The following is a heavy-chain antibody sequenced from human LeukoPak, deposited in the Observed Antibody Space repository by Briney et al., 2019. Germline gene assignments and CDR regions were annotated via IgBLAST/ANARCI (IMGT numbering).Heavy chain of an antibody. CDR3: ARALVVVPAARGRDWFDP. Sequence: SETLSLTCAVYGGFFSGYYWSWIRQPPGKGVGSIGEIIHSGSTNYNPSLKSRVTISVDTSKYQFSLKLSSVTAADTAVYYCARALVVVPAARGRDWFDPWGQGTLVTVSS. CDR2: IIHSGST. J-gene: IGHJ5*02. V-gene: IGHV4-34*12. CDR1: GGFFSGYY. D-gene: IGHD2-2*01.